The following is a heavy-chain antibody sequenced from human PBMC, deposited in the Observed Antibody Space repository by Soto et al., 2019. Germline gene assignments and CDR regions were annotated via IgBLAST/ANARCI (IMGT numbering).Heavy chain of an antibody. CDR1: GFSLSNARMG. CDR2: IFSNDEK. V-gene: IGHV2-26*01. J-gene: IGHJ4*02. CDR3: ARFVREYIADY. D-gene: IGHD6-6*01. Sequence: QVTLKESGPVLVKPTETLTLTCTVSGFSLSNARMGVSWISQPPGKALEWLAHIFSNDEKSYSTSLKSRLTISKDTSKSQVVLTMTNMDPVDTATYYCARFVREYIADYWGQGTLVTVSS.